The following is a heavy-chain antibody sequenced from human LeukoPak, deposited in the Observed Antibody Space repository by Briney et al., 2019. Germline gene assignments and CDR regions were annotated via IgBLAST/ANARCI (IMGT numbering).Heavy chain of an antibody. CDR3: ARGAPDLYYYSYMDV. V-gene: IGHV1-69*13. CDR1: GGTFSNYT. J-gene: IGHJ6*03. Sequence: ASVKVSCKASGGTFSNYTISWVRQAPGQGLEWMGEIIPIFGTANYAQKFQGRVTITADESTSTAYMELSSLRSEDTAVYYCARGAPDLYYYSYMDVWGKGTTVTISS. CDR2: IIPIFGTA.